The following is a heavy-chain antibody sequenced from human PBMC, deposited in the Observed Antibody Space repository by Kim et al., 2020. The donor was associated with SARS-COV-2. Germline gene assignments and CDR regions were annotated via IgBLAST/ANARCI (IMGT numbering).Heavy chain of an antibody. D-gene: IGHD3-10*01. CDR3: AKDRRLGVRGVFDY. J-gene: IGHJ4*02. V-gene: IGHV3-23*03. Sequence: SATGRLTITRDNAKNTLYLQMNGLGAGDTAVYYCAKDRRLGVRGVFDYWGQGTLVTVSS.